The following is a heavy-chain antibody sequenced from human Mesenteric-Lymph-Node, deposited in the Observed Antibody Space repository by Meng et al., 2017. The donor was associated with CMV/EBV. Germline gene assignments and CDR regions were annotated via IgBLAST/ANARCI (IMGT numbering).Heavy chain of an antibody. CDR3: ARDAGEPYYFDY. CDR1: GFTFSSYS. CDR2: ISSSSSYI. J-gene: IGHJ4*02. V-gene: IGHV3-21*01. D-gene: IGHD3-16*01. Sequence: CAASGFTFSSYSMNWVRQAPGKGLEWVSSISSSSSYIYYADSVKGRFTISRDNAKNSLYLQMNSLRAEDTAVYYCARDAGEPYYFDYWGQGTLVTVSS.